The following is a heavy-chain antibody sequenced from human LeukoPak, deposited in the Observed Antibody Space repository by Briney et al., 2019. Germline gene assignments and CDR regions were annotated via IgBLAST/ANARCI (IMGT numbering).Heavy chain of an antibody. CDR1: GFTFSSYS. CDR2: ISSSSSYI. J-gene: IGHJ6*04. V-gene: IGHV3-21*04. Sequence: GGSLRLSCAASGFTFSSYSMNWVRQAPGKGLEWVSSISSSSSYIYYADSVKGRFTISRDNAKNSLYLQMNSLRAEDTAVYYCATDGPNCGGDCYLRAVDVWGKGTTVTVSS. CDR3: ATDGPNCGGDCYLRAVDV. D-gene: IGHD2-21*01.